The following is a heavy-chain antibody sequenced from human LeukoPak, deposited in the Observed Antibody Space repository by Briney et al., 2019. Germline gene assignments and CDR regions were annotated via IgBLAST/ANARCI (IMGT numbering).Heavy chain of an antibody. CDR2: IRYDGSNK. CDR1: GFTFSSYG. V-gene: IGHV3-30*02. Sequence: GGSLRPSCAASGFTFSSYGMHWVRQAPGKGLEWVAFIRYDGSNKYYADSVKGRFTISRDNSKNTLYLQMNSLRAEDTAVYYCAKDLEIAANWNYADYWGQGTLVTVSS. J-gene: IGHJ4*02. CDR3: AKDLEIAANWNYADY. D-gene: IGHD1-20*01.